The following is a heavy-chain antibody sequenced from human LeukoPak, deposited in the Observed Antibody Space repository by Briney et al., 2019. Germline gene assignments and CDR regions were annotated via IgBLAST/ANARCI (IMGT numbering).Heavy chain of an antibody. Sequence: ASVKVSCKASGYTFTSYGISWVRQAPGQGLEWMGWISAYNGNTNYAQKLQGRVTMTTDTSTSTAYMELRSLRSDDTAVYYCARDRPALSYDILTGYSTQPTIDYWGQGTLVTVSS. CDR1: GYTFTSYG. D-gene: IGHD3-9*01. CDR3: ARDRPALSYDILTGYSTQPTIDY. CDR2: ISAYNGNT. J-gene: IGHJ4*02. V-gene: IGHV1-18*04.